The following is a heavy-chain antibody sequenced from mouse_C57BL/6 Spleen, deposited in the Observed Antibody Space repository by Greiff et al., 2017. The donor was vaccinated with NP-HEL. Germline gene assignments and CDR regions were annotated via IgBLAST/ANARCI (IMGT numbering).Heavy chain of an antibody. CDR3: TGGTTVVATSNYFNE. D-gene: IGHD1-1*01. CDR1: GYSFTDYN. Sequence: VQLKESGPELVKPGASVKLSCKASGYSFTDYNMNWVKQSTGKSLEWIGVINPNYGTTSYNQKFKGKATLTVDQSSSTAYMQLNSLTSENSTVFYCTGGTTVVATSNYFNEGNQGTTLSV. J-gene: IGHJ2*01. CDR2: INPNYGTT. V-gene: IGHV1-39*01.